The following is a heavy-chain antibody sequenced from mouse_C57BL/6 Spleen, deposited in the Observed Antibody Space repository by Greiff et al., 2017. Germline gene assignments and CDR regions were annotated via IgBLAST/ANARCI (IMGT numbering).Heavy chain of an antibody. CDR3: ARSKGDGWYFDV. D-gene: IGHD3-3*01. Sequence: VQLQQPGAELVRPGSSVKLSCKASGYTFTSYWMAWVKQRPGQGLEWIGNIYPSDSETHYNQKFKDKATLTVDKSSSTAYMQLSSLTSEDSAVYYCARSKGDGWYFDVWGTGTTVTVSS. CDR1: GYTFTSYW. V-gene: IGHV1-61*01. CDR2: IYPSDSET. J-gene: IGHJ1*03.